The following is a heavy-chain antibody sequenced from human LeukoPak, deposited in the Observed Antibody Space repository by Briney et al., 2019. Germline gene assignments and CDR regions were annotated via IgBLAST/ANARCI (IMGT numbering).Heavy chain of an antibody. D-gene: IGHD3-22*01. CDR2: IIPILGIA. J-gene: IGHJ3*02. Sequence: SVKVSCKASGGTFSSYTISWVRQAPGQGLGWMGRIIPILGIANYAQKFQGRVTITADKSTSTAYMELSSLRSEDTAVYYCARAQDSSGYDAFDIWGQGTMVTVSS. CDR3: ARAQDSSGYDAFDI. CDR1: GGTFSSYT. V-gene: IGHV1-69*02.